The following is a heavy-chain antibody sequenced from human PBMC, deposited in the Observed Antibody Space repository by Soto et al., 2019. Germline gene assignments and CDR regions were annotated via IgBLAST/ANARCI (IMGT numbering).Heavy chain of an antibody. V-gene: IGHV1-69*02. CDR1: GGTFSSYT. CDR2: VIPILGMA. Sequence: SVKVSCKASGGTFSSYTISWVRQAPGQGLEWMGRVIPILGMANYAQKFQGRVTMTADKSTSTAYMELSGLRSEGTAMYYCATSYGSGYRAFDYWGQGALVTVSS. D-gene: IGHD3-10*01. CDR3: ATSYGSGYRAFDY. J-gene: IGHJ4*02.